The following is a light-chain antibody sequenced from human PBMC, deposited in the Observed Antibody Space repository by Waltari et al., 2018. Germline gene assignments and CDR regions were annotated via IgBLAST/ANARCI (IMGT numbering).Light chain of an antibody. Sequence: QSALTQPASVSGSPGQSLTISCTGTNKDIGSYNLVSWYQQHPGKAPKVIIFEVNKRPSGVSNRFSGSKSGNTASLTVSGLHPEDEADYYCCSYAGTPRVVFGGGTKLTVL. V-gene: IGLV2-23*02. CDR3: CSYAGTPRVV. J-gene: IGLJ2*01. CDR2: EVN. CDR1: NKDIGSYNL.